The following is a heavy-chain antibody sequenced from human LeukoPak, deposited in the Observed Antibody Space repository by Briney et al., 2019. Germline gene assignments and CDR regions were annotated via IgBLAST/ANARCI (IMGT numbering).Heavy chain of an antibody. D-gene: IGHD1-26*01. CDR3: ARDKYPGSGSYYIFDY. V-gene: IGHV3-30-3*01. Sequence: AGGSLRLSCAASGFTFSSYAMHWVRQAPGKGLEWVAVISYDGSNKYYADSVKGRFTISRDNSKNTLYLQMNSLRAEDTAVYYCARDKYPGSGSYYIFDYGGQGTLVTVS. CDR2: ISYDGSNK. CDR1: GFTFSSYA. J-gene: IGHJ4*02.